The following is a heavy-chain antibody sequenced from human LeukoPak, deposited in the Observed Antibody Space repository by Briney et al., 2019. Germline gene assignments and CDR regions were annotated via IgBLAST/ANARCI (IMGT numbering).Heavy chain of an antibody. Sequence: GGSLRLPCAASGSTFSNYGMHWVRQAPGKGLEWVTFIRYDGSNKYYADSVKGRFTISRDNSKNTLYLQMNSLRAEDTAVYYCAKRDRMYTSGSYYFDYWGQGTLVTVSS. V-gene: IGHV3-30*02. CDR1: GSTFSNYG. CDR3: AKRDRMYTSGSYYFDY. D-gene: IGHD6-19*01. J-gene: IGHJ4*02. CDR2: IRYDGSNK.